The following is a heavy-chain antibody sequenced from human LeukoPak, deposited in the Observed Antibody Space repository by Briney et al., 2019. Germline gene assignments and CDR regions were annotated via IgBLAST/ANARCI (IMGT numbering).Heavy chain of an antibody. V-gene: IGHV3-23*01. Sequence: GGSLRLSCVASGFNFTNAWMSWVRQAPGKGLEWVSAISGSGGSTYYADSVKGRFTISRDNSKNTLYLQMNSLRAEDTAVYYCAKGSVGAFDIWGQGTMVTVSS. CDR1: GFNFTNAW. CDR2: ISGSGGST. J-gene: IGHJ3*02. D-gene: IGHD1-26*01. CDR3: AKGSVGAFDI.